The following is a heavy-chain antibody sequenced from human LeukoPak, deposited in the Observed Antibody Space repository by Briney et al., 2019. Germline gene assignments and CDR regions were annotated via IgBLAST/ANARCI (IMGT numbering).Heavy chain of an antibody. V-gene: IGHV4-59*08. J-gene: IGHJ4*02. D-gene: IGHD5-18*01. CDR1: GGSISSYY. Sequence: SETLSLTCTVSGGSISSYYWSWIRQPPGKGLEWIGYIYYSGSTNYNPSLKSRVTISVDTSKNQFSLKLSSVTAADTAVYYCARHGGGYSYGHPFDYWGQGTLVTVSS. CDR2: IYYSGST. CDR3: ARHGGGYSYGHPFDY.